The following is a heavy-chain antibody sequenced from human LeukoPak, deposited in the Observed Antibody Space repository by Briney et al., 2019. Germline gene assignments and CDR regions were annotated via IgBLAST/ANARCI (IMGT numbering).Heavy chain of an antibody. CDR3: AKVPYGSGSYATLDS. V-gene: IGHV3-23*01. Sequence: GGSLRLSCAASGFTFSNSAMTWVRQAPGKGLEWVSAISGADDTYYADSVKGRFTISRDNARNTVHLQMFSLTAGDTAVYICAKVPYGSGSYATLDSWGQGTLVTVSS. J-gene: IGHJ4*02. CDR1: GFTFSNSA. CDR2: ISGADDT. D-gene: IGHD3-10*01.